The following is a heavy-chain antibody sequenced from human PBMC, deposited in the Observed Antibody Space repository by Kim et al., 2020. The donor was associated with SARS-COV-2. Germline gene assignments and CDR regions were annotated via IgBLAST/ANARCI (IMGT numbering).Heavy chain of an antibody. V-gene: IGHV3-53*01. CDR1: GFNVTTYY. CDR2: IYSGGST. J-gene: IGHJ1*01. Sequence: GGSLRLSCAASGFNVTTYYMTWVRQAPGKGLEWVSTIYSGGSTYYTESVRGRFTISRDNSQNTVYLQMNSLGAEDTAMYYCARTLWWQLQHWGQGTLVTV. D-gene: IGHD2-15*01. CDR3: ARTLWWQLQH.